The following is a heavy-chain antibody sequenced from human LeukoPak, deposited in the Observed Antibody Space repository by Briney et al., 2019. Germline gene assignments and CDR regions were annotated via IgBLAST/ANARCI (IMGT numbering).Heavy chain of an antibody. J-gene: IGHJ4*02. CDR3: ARRQGCSSTSCPPDY. CDR2: IYPGDSDA. CDR1: GYSFTTYW. D-gene: IGHD2-2*01. V-gene: IGHV5-51*01. Sequence: GESLKISRRGSGYSFTTYWIGWVRQMPGKGLEWMGIIYPGDSDARYTPSFQGQVTMSVDKSMKTAYLQWSSLKASDTAMYYYARRQGCSSTSCPPDYWGQGTLVTVSP.